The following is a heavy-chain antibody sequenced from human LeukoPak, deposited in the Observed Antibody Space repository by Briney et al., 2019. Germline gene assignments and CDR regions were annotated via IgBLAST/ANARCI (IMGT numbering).Heavy chain of an antibody. CDR1: GFTFSSYG. Sequence: GGSLRLSCAASGFTFSSYGMSWVRQAPGKGLEWVSAISGSGGSTYYADSVKGRFTISRDNSKNSLYLQMNGLRAEDTAVYYCARHFNFLGYCSSTSCYEAVDYWGQGTLVTVSS. CDR2: ISGSGGST. J-gene: IGHJ4*02. D-gene: IGHD2-2*01. V-gene: IGHV3-23*01. CDR3: ARHFNFLGYCSSTSCYEAVDY.